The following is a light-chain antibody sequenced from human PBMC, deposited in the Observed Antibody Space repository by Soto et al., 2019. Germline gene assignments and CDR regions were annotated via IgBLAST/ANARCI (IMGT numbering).Light chain of an antibody. J-gene: IGLJ2*01. CDR1: SGNIASSY. V-gene: IGLV6-57*04. CDR3: QSYDNTNVV. CDR2: ENS. Sequence: NFMLTQPHSVSESPGKTVTISCSRSSGNIASSYVQWYQQRPGSPPTTVIYENSQRPSGVPDRFSASIDSSSKSASLTISGLKTEDEADYYCQSYDNTNVVFGGGTKVPVL.